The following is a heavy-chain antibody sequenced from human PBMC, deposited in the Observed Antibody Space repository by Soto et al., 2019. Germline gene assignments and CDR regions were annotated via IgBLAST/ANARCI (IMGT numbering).Heavy chain of an antibody. CDR1: GGSISSGDYY. CDR3: ASDLVRRYSSGWSFDY. D-gene: IGHD6-19*01. CDR2: IYYSGST. V-gene: IGHV4-30-4*01. Sequence: SETLSLTCTVSGGSISSGDYYWSWIRQPPGKGLEWIGYIYYSGSTYYNPSLKGRVTISVDTSKNQFSLKLSSVTAADTAVYYCASDLVRRYSSGWSFDYWGQGTLVTAPQ. J-gene: IGHJ4*02.